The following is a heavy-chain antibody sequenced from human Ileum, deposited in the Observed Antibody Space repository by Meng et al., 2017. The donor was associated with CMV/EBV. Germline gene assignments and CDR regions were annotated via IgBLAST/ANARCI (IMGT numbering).Heavy chain of an antibody. D-gene: IGHD6-19*01. CDR2: INHRETT. CDR3: ARGSLAVPRTSLTFDY. Sequence: QVQLQQWGAGLLKPSETLSLTCAVYGGSLSGSYWSWIRQPPGKGLEWIGEINHRETTYYNSSLKSRVPISLDTSRNQFSLTLRSVTAADTAVYYCARGSLAVPRTSLTFDYWGQGILVTVSS. CDR1: GGSLSGSY. J-gene: IGHJ4*02. V-gene: IGHV4-34*01.